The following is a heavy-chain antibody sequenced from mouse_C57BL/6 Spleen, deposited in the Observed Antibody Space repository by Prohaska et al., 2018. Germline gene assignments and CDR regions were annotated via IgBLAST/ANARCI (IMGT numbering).Heavy chain of an antibody. CDR1: GIDFSRYW. J-gene: IGHJ4*01. CDR2: INPDSRTI. Sequence: EVKLFQSGGGLVQPGGSMKLSCAASGIDFSRYWMTWVRRAPGKGLEWIGEINPDSRTINYAPSLKDKFIISRDNAKKTLYLQMSKVRPEDTALYYCARLLGDYWGQGTSVTVSS. CDR3: ARLLGDY. V-gene: IGHV4-1*01.